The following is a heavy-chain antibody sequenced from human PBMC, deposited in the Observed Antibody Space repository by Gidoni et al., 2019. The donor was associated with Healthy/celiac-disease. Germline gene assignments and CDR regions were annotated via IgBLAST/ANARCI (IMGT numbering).Heavy chain of an antibody. D-gene: IGHD3-22*01. CDR1: GCSISSSSYY. CDR2: IYYSGST. Sequence: QLQLQESGPGLVKPSETLSLTCTVSGCSISSSSYYWGWSRQPPGKGLEWIGSIYYSGSTYYNPSLKSRVTISVDTSKNQFSLKLSSVTAADTAVYYCARRNSSGYYRTPAFDYWGQGTLVTVSS. V-gene: IGHV4-39*01. CDR3: ARRNSSGYYRTPAFDY. J-gene: IGHJ4*02.